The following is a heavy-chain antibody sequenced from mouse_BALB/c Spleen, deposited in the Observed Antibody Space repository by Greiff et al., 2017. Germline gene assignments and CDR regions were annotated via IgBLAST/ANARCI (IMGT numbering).Heavy chain of an antibody. V-gene: IGHV5-6-3*01. Sequence: DVMLVESGGGLVQPGGSLKLSCAASGFTFSSYGMSWVRQTPDKRLELVATINSNGGSTYYPDSVKGRFTISRDNAKNTLYLQMSSLKSEDTAMYYCASLAAPWFAYWGQGTLVTVSA. CDR1: GFTFSSYG. D-gene: IGHD1-1*01. CDR2: INSNGGST. J-gene: IGHJ3*01. CDR3: ASLAAPWFAY.